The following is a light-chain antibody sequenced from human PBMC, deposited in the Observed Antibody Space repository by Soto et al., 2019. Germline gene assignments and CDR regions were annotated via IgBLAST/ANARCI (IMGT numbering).Light chain of an antibody. CDR2: DVR. V-gene: IGLV2-14*01. CDR1: SSDVGGYNY. Sequence: QSALTQPASVSGSPGQSITISCTGTSSDVGGYNYVSWYQQYPGKAPKLMIYDVRNRPSGVSNRFSGSKSGNTASLTISGLQAEDEADYYCSSYTSSNTYVFGTGTKVTVL. CDR3: SSYTSSNTYV. J-gene: IGLJ1*01.